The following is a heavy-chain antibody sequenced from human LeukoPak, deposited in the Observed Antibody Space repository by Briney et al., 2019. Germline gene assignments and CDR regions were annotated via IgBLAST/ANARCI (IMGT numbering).Heavy chain of an antibody. V-gene: IGHV3-23*01. CDR1: AFAFSNHA. J-gene: IGHJ4*02. Sequence: GGSLRLSCTASAFAFSNHAMSWVRQAPGKGLEWVSSISISGGTTYYADSVKGRFTISRENSKSTLYLQMNSLRAENTAVYYCARGGMINPTPVDYWGQGTLVTVSS. D-gene: IGHD3-22*01. CDR3: ARGGMINPTPVDY. CDR2: ISISGGTT.